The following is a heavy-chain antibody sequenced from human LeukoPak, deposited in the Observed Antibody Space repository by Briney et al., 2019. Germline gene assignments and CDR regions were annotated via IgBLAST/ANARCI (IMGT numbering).Heavy chain of an antibody. CDR3: ARDFSGSYDY. D-gene: IGHD1-26*01. CDR1: GFTVSSNY. CDR2: IYSGGST. J-gene: IGHJ4*02. V-gene: IGHV3-53*01. Sequence: GGSLRLSCAASGFTVSSNYMSWLRQAPGKGLEWVSVIYSGGSTYYADSVKGRFTISRDNSKNTLYLQMNSLRAEDTAVYYCARDFSGSYDYWGQGTLVTVSS.